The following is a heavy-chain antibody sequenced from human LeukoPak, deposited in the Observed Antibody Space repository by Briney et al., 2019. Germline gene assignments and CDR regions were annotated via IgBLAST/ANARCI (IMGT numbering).Heavy chain of an antibody. Sequence: SETLSLTCAVYGGSFSGYYWSWIRQPPGKGLEWIGEINHSGSTNYNPSLKSRVTISVDTSKNQLSLKLGSVTAADTAVYYCARGKGAFDYWGQGTLVTVSS. CDR2: INHSGST. CDR1: GGSFSGYY. D-gene: IGHD3-16*01. J-gene: IGHJ4*02. CDR3: ARGKGAFDY. V-gene: IGHV4-34*01.